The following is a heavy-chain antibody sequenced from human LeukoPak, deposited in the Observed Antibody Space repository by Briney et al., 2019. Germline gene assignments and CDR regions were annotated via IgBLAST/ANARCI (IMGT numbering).Heavy chain of an antibody. CDR1: GGTFSSYA. J-gene: IGHJ4*02. D-gene: IGHD6-19*01. CDR3: ARHLSSGWLFDY. V-gene: IGHV1-69*06. CDR2: IIPIFGTA. Sequence: SVKVSCKASGGTFSSYAISWVRQAPGQGLEWMGGIIPIFGTANYAQKFQGRVTITADKSTSTAYMELSSLRPEDTAAYYCARHLSSGWLFDYWGQGTLVTVSS.